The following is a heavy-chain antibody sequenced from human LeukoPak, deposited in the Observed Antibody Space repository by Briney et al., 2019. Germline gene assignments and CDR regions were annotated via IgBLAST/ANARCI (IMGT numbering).Heavy chain of an antibody. CDR2: IYHSGST. CDR1: GGSISSGGYY. V-gene: IGHV4-30-2*01. D-gene: IGHD2-2*01. J-gene: IGHJ4*02. CDR3: ARDALGYCSSTSCRQVDY. Sequence: PSETLSLTCTVSGGSISSGGYYWSWIRQPPGKGLGWIGYIYHSGSTYYNPSLKSRVTISVDTSKDQFSLKLSSVTAADTAVYYCARDALGYCSSTSCRQVDYWGQGTLVTVSS.